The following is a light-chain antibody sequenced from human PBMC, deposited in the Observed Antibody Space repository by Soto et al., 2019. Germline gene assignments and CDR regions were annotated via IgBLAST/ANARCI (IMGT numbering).Light chain of an antibody. CDR2: DAS. Sequence: EIVLTQSPGTLSLSPGERATLSCRASQSISSNYLAWYQQKPGQAPRLLIYDASSRATGIPDRFSGSGSGTDFTLTISRLEPEDFAVYYCQQYGSSPPYTFGQGTKLEIK. CDR3: QQYGSSPPYT. J-gene: IGKJ2*01. CDR1: QSISSNY. V-gene: IGKV3-20*01.